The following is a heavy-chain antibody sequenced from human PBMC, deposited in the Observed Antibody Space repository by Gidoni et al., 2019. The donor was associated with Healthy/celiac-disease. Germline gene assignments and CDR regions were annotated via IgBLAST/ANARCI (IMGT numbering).Heavy chain of an antibody. CDR1: VFTFSSYA. Sequence: EVQLLESGGGLVQPGGSLRLFCAASVFTFSSYAMSWVRQAPGKGLEWVSAIRGSGGSTYYADTVKGRFTISRDNSKNTLYLQMNSLRAEDTAVYYCAKDPQLWLSEGIFDYWGQGTLVTVSS. CDR2: IRGSGGST. J-gene: IGHJ4*02. CDR3: AKDPQLWLSEGIFDY. D-gene: IGHD5-18*01. V-gene: IGHV3-23*01.